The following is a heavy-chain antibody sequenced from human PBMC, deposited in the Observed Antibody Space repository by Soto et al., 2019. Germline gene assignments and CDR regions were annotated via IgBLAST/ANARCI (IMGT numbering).Heavy chain of an antibody. D-gene: IGHD5-18*01. J-gene: IGHJ4*02. Sequence: GGSLRLSCAASGLTVSSSYMSWVRQAPGKGLQWVSVIYSAGSTYYANSVKGRFTISRDISTNMVYLQMSSLTDEDTAVYYCARAREPEYSSATFFDIWGQGALVTVSS. CDR2: IYSAGST. V-gene: IGHV3-53*01. CDR1: GLTVSSSY. CDR3: ARAREPEYSSATFFDI.